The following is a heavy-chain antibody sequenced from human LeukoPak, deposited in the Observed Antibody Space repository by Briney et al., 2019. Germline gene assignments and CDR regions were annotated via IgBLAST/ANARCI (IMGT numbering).Heavy chain of an antibody. J-gene: IGHJ5*02. D-gene: IGHD2-2*01. CDR1: GGSFSGYY. CDR3: ARGDAGYCSSTSCYAFRWFDP. V-gene: IGHV4-34*01. CDR2: INHSGST. Sequence: PSETLSLTCAVYGGSFSGYYWSWIRQPPGKGLEWIGEINHSGSTNYNPSLKSRVTISVDTSKNQFPLKLSSVTAADTAVYYCARGDAGYCSSTSCYAFRWFDPWGQGTLVTVSS.